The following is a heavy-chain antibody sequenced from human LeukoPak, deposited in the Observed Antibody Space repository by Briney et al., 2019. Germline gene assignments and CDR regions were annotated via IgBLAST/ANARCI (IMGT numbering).Heavy chain of an antibody. CDR2: INTDGSTR. CDR3: AREQEHIAGAKDY. V-gene: IGHV3-74*01. J-gene: IGHJ4*02. Sequence: PGGSLRLSCSASGFNFSSYWMHWVRQAPGKGLEWVSRINTDGSTRSYADSVKGRFTISRDNAKNTLFLQMNSLRAEDTAVYYCAREQEHIAGAKDYWGQGTLVTFSS. CDR1: GFNFSSYW. D-gene: IGHD6-13*01.